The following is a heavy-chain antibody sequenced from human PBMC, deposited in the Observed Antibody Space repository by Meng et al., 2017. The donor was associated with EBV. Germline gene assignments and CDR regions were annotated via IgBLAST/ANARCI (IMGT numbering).Heavy chain of an antibody. V-gene: IGHV3-20*04. Sequence: VQLVWAGGGLVPPGGARRSSCAASGFTFEDDGMSWVRQAPGKGLEWVSGINWNGGSTGYADSVKGRFTISRDNAKNSLYLQMNSLRAEDTALYYCAKQWGSFDIWGQGTMVTVSS. CDR2: INWNGGST. CDR1: GFTFEDDG. J-gene: IGHJ3*02. D-gene: IGHD1-26*01. CDR3: AKQWGSFDI.